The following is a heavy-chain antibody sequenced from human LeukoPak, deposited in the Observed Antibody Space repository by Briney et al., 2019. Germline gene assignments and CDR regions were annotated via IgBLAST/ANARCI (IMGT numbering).Heavy chain of an antibody. CDR3: ARHDSFIPY. Sequence: PGGSLRLTCVASGFTLSDYAMSWVRQAPGKGLEWVSGISDSGGSTYYADSVRGRCTISRDNSKNTVSLQMNNLRAEDTAVYFCARHDSFIPYGGQGTLVTVTS. CDR1: GFTLSDYA. D-gene: IGHD3-16*02. J-gene: IGHJ4*02. V-gene: IGHV3-23*01. CDR2: ISDSGGST.